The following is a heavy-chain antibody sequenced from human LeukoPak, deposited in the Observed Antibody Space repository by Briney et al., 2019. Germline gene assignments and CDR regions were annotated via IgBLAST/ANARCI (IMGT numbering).Heavy chain of an antibody. V-gene: IGHV4-38-2*02. CDR2: TYHSGST. CDR3: ARGEVGSIGRLGY. Sequence: SETLSLTCSVSGYSISSGNYWGWIRQPPGKTLEWIGSTYHSGSTQLHPSLHSRVTISVDTSKNQFFLDLSSVTATDTAVYYCARGEVGSIGRLGYWGQGILVTVSS. D-gene: IGHD1-26*01. CDR1: GYSISSGNY. J-gene: IGHJ4*02.